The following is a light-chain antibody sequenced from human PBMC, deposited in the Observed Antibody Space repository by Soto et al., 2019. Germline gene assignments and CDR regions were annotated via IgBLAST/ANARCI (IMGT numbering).Light chain of an antibody. CDR1: QSVSSK. CDR2: GAS. V-gene: IGKV3-15*01. CDR3: QQYNSWWWT. J-gene: IGKJ1*01. Sequence: IVMTQSPATLSVSPGEGATLSCRASQSVSSKLAWYQQKPGQAPRLLIYGASTRATGIPARFSGSGSVTEFTLIISGLQSEDSAVYYCQQYNSWWWTFGQVTKVDTK.